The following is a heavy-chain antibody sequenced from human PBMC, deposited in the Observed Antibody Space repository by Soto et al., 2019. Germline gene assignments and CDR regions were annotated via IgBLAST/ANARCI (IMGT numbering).Heavy chain of an antibody. J-gene: IGHJ6*02. CDR3: ARESVVRGVTPYYYYYGMDV. Sequence: GGSLRVSCAASGFSLSGYWMHWVRKAPGKGLVWVSRIDTYGSATKYADSVEGRFSISKDNAKNSLYLQMNSLRAEDTAVYYCARESVVRGVTPYYYYYGMDVWGQGTTVTVSS. CDR1: GFSLSGYW. D-gene: IGHD3-10*01. CDR2: IDTYGSAT. V-gene: IGHV3-74*01.